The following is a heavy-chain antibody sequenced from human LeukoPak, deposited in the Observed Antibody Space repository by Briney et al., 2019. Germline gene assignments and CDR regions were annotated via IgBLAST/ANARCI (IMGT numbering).Heavy chain of an antibody. J-gene: IGHJ4*02. D-gene: IGHD4-17*01. CDR1: GYTFTGFY. CDR2: INPDSGGT. CDR3: ATFPYGDFETSYYFDY. Sequence: GASVKVSCKASGYTFTGFYIHWVRQAPGQGLEWMGWINPDSGGTNYAQNFHGRVTMTRDTSISTAYMAVSRLRSEDTAVYYCATFPYGDFETSYYFDYWGQGTLVTVSS. V-gene: IGHV1-2*02.